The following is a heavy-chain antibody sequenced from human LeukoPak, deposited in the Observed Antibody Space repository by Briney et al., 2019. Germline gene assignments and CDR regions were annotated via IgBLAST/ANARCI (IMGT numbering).Heavy chain of an antibody. D-gene: IGHD3-3*01. CDR3: ARRTSGYRYYYYMDV. V-gene: IGHV4-59*01. CDR1: GGSISSYY. CDR2: IYYSGST. J-gene: IGHJ6*03. Sequence: SETLSLTCTVSGGSISSYYWSWIRQPPGRGLEGIGYIYYSGSTNYNPSLKSRVTISVDTSKNQFSLKLSSVTAADTAVYYCARRTSGYRYYYYMDVWGKGTTVTVSS.